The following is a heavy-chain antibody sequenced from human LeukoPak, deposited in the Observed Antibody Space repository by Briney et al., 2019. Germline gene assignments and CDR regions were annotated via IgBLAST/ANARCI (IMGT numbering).Heavy chain of an antibody. CDR3: ARDQMATSAFDI. D-gene: IGHD5-24*01. CDR1: GGSVSGYY. Sequence: SETLSLTCVVSGGSVSGYYWGWIRQPPGRGLEWIGYVYYSGSTNYNPSLKSRVTISVDTSKNQFSLKLSSVTAADTAVYYCARDQMATSAFDIWGQGTMVTVSS. V-gene: IGHV4-59*02. CDR2: VYYSGST. J-gene: IGHJ3*02.